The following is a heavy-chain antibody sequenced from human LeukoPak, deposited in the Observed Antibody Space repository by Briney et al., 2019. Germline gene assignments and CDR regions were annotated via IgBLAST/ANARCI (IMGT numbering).Heavy chain of an antibody. CDR1: GGSISSSSYY. CDR2: INHSGST. D-gene: IGHD2-2*01. V-gene: IGHV4-39*07. J-gene: IGHJ6*03. Sequence: SETLSLTCTVSGGSISSSSYYWSWIRQPPGKGLEWIGEINHSGSTNYNPSLKSRVTISVDTSKNQFSDTAVYYCARRPYCSSTSCYHAGDYYYYYMDVWGKGTTVTISS. CDR3: SCYHAGDYYYYYMDV.